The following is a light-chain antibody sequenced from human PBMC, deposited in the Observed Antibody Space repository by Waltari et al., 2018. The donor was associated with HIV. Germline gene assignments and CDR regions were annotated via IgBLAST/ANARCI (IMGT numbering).Light chain of an antibody. Sequence: QYALTQPASVSGSPGPSPTTSCTGSTSDFGSYTFIPCYQQHPGGVPRFINSEVFSRPSGVSSRFSGSKSGNTASLTISWLQTEDEADYYCTSFTSNYTVIFGGGTKVTVL. V-gene: IGLV2-14*01. CDR1: TSDFGSYTF. CDR3: TSFTSNYTVI. CDR2: EVF. J-gene: IGLJ2*01.